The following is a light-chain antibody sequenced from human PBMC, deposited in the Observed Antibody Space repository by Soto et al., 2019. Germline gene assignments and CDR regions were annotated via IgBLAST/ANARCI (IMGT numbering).Light chain of an antibody. CDR2: DAS. CDR3: QQFSSYPLT. Sequence: EIVMTQSPATLSVSPGERATLSCRASQSVSSNLAWYQQKPGQAPRLLIYDASERASGIPARFSGGGSGTDFTLTISRLEPEDFAVYYCQQFSSYPLTFGGGTKVDIK. CDR1: QSVSSN. V-gene: IGKV3D-15*01. J-gene: IGKJ4*01.